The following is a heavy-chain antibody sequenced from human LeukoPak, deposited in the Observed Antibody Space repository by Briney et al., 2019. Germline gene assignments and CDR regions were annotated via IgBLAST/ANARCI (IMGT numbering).Heavy chain of an antibody. J-gene: IGHJ3*02. CDR2: IYYSGST. V-gene: IGHV4-59*01. CDR3: ARGVYDSSGYSDAFDI. D-gene: IGHD3-22*01. Sequence: PSETLSLTCTVSGGSIRSYYWSWIRQPPGKGLEWIGYIYYSGSTKFNPSLMSRVTISVDTSKNQFSLKLSSVTAADTALYYCARGVYDSSGYSDAFDIWGQGTMVTVSS. CDR1: GGSIRSYY.